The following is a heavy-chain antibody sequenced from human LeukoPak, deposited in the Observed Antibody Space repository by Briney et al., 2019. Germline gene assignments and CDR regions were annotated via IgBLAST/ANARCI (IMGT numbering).Heavy chain of an antibody. CDR1: GDIVSSNSAA. CDR3: AREYSSGSDDAFHI. V-gene: IGHV6-1*01. CDR2: TYYRSKWYN. D-gene: IGHD6-19*01. Sequence: SQTLSLTCAISGDIVSSNSAAWHWITQSPSRGLEWLGRTYYRSKWYNDYAVSVKSRITINPDTSKHQFSLQLNSVTPEDTAVYYCAREYSSGSDDAFHIWGQGTLVTVSS. J-gene: IGHJ3*02.